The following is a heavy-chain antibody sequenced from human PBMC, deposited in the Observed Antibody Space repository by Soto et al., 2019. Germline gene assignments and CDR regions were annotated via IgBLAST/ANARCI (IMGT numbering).Heavy chain of an antibody. CDR2: ISAYNGNT. CDR1: GYTFTSYG. D-gene: IGHD2-2*02. J-gene: IGHJ6*03. V-gene: IGHV1-18*01. Sequence: GASVKVSCKASGYTFTSYGISWVRQAPGQGLEWMGWISAYNGNTNYAQKLQGRVTMTTDTSASTAYMELRSLRSDDTAVYYCATYTLVDYYMDVWGKGTTVTVSS. CDR3: ATYTLVDYYMDV.